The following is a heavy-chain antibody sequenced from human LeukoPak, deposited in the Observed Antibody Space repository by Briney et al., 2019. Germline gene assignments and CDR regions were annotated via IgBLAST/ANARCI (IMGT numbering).Heavy chain of an antibody. CDR1: GGSISSGDYY. J-gene: IGHJ4*02. Sequence: SETLSLTCTVSGGSISSGDYYWSWIRQPPGKGLEWIGYIYYGGSTYYNPSLKSRVTISVDTSKNQFSLKLSSVTAADTAVYYYASLGPGYGDHGAFFDYWGQGTLVTVSS. V-gene: IGHV4-30-4*01. CDR3: ASLGPGYGDHGAFFDY. D-gene: IGHD4-17*01. CDR2: IYYGGST.